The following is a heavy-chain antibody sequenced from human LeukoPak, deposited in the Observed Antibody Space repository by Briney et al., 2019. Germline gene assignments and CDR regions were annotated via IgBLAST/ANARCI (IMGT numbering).Heavy chain of an antibody. J-gene: IGHJ4*02. CDR3: ATYGSGSYYTFDY. D-gene: IGHD3-10*01. CDR2: ISSSSSTI. Sequence: GGSLRLSCAASGFTFSSYSMNWVRQAPGKGLKWVSYISSSSSTIYYADSVKGRFTISRDNAKNSLYLQMNSLRAEDTAVYYCATYGSGSYYTFDYWGQGTLVTVSS. CDR1: GFTFSSYS. V-gene: IGHV3-48*01.